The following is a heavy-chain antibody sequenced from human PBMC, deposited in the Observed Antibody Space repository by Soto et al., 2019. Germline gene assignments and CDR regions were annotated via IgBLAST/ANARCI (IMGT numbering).Heavy chain of an antibody. CDR3: ARDGFYGDYFSFGY. J-gene: IGHJ4*02. CDR1: GGTFSSYA. CDR2: IIPIFGTA. D-gene: IGHD4-17*01. V-gene: IGHV1-69*06. Sequence: QVQLVQSGAEVKKPGSSVKVSCKASGGTFSSYAISWVRQAPGQGLEWMGGIIPIFGTANYAQKFQGRVTITADKSTSRAYMELSSLTSEDTGVYYCARDGFYGDYFSFGYWGQGTLVTVSS.